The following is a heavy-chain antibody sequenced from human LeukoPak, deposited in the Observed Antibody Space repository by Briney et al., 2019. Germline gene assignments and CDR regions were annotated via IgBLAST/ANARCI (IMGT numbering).Heavy chain of an antibody. J-gene: IGHJ1*01. CDR3: ARDLKGCSSTSCYLAEYFQY. D-gene: IGHD2-2*01. V-gene: IGHV1-2*02. CDR1: GYTFTGYY. Sequence: ASVKVSCKASGYTFTGYYMHWVRQAPGQGLEWMGWINPNSGGTNYAQKFQGRVTMTRDTSINTVYMELSRLRSDDTAVYYCARDLKGCSSTSCYLAEYFQYWGQGTLVTVSS. CDR2: INPNSGGT.